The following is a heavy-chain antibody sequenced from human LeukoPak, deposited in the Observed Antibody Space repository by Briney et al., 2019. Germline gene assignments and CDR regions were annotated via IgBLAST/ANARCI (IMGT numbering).Heavy chain of an antibody. CDR3: ARGQAARGYCSGGSCYTGLDY. CDR1: GGSFSGHY. Sequence: PSETLSLTCAVYGGSFSGHYWSWIRQPPGKGLEWIGEINHSGSTNYNPSLKSRVTISVDTSKNQFSLKLSSVTAADTAVYYCARGQAARGYCSGGSCYTGLDYWGQGTLVTVSS. CDR2: INHSGST. J-gene: IGHJ4*02. D-gene: IGHD2-15*01. V-gene: IGHV4-34*01.